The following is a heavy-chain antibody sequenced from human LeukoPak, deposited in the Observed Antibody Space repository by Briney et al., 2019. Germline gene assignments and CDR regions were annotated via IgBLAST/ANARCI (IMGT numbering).Heavy chain of an antibody. CDR2: INRSGST. CDR3: ARDFVYSGGYGLGY. CDR1: GGSFNGYY. J-gene: IGHJ4*02. Sequence: SEPLSLTCAVYGGSFNGYYWSCLRQPPGRGLEWFGEINRSGSTNYNPSLKRRVTISVDTTKNQFSLMLSSVTAADAAVYYCARDFVYSGGYGLGYWGQGTMVTVSS. V-gene: IGHV4-34*01. D-gene: IGHD1-26*01.